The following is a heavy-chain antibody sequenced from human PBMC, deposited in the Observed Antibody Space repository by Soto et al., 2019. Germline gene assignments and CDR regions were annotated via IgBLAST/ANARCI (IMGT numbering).Heavy chain of an antibody. V-gene: IGHV3-23*01. CDR1: GFTLSSYG. CDR2: IIDSGGST. J-gene: IGHJ6*02. Sequence: GGSLRLSCAVSGFTLSSYGIHWVRQAPWKGLEWVSDIIDSGGSTYYADSVKGRFTISRDNSKSTLYLQMNSLRAEDTALYYCAKGRSYYYYYGVDVWGQGTTVTVSS. CDR3: AKGRSYYYYYGVDV.